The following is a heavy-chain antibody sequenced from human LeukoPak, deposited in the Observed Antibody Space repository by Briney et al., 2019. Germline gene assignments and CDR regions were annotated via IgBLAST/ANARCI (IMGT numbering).Heavy chain of an antibody. J-gene: IGHJ4*02. D-gene: IGHD5-12*01. CDR2: ISGSGGST. Sequence: GGSLRLSCAAPGFTFSSFAMSWVRQAPGKGLEWVSAISGSGGSTYYADSVKGRFTISRDNSKNTLYLQMNSLKAEDAAVYYCAKDRVDIVATIPSGFDYWGQGTLVTVSS. CDR3: AKDRVDIVATIPSGFDY. CDR1: GFTFSSFA. V-gene: IGHV3-23*01.